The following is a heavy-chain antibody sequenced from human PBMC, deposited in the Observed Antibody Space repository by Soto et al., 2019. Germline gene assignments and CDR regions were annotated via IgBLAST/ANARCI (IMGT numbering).Heavy chain of an antibody. V-gene: IGHV4-34*01. CDR2: INHSGST. J-gene: IGHJ4*02. CDR1: GGSFSGYS. D-gene: IGHD2-8*02. Sequence: SETLSLTCAVYGGSFSGYSWTWIRQPPGTGLEWIGEINHSGSTNYNPSLKSRVTISVDTSKNQFSLKLTSVTDVYTAVYYCARDKITGLFDYWGQGTLVTVSS. CDR3: ARDKITGLFDY.